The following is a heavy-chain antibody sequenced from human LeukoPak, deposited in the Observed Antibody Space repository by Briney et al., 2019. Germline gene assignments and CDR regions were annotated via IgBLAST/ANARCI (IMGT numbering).Heavy chain of an antibody. J-gene: IGHJ6*03. V-gene: IGHV3-48*01. CDR2: ISSSSSTI. CDR3: ARVTYDFWSSPTYYMGV. CDR1: GFTFSSYS. Sequence: GGSLRLSCAASGFTFSSYSMNWVRQAPGKGLEWVSYISSSSSTIYYADSVKGRSTISRDNAKNSLYLQMNSLRAEDTAVYYCARVTYDFWSSPTYYMGVWGKGTTVTVSS. D-gene: IGHD3-3*01.